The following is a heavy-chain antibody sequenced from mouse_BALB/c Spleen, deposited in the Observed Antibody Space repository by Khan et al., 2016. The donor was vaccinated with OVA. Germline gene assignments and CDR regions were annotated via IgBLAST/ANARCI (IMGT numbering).Heavy chain of an antibody. CDR3: TRRNWDGAWCLY. D-gene: IGHD4-1*01. CDR2: IYPGNSDT. Sequence: EVQLQQSGTVLARPGASVKMSCKASGYTFTSYWMHWIKQRPGQGLEWIGAIYPGNSDTTYNQKFKGKAKLTAVTSTTTAYMELSSLTNEDPAVYYCTRRNWDGAWCLYWGQGTLVTVSA. V-gene: IGHV1-5*01. CDR1: GYTFTSYW. J-gene: IGHJ3*01.